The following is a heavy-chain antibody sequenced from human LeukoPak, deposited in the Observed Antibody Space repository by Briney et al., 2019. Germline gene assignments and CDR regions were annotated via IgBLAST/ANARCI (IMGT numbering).Heavy chain of an antibody. Sequence: GGSLRLSCAASGFTFSEYYMSWIRQAPGKGLECLSYISTTSSKTNYADSVKGRFTISRDNAKNLLYLQMNSLRAEDTAIYYCARDWAPSNEMCFAPWGQGTLVTVSS. CDR1: GFTFSEYY. CDR3: ARDWAPSNEMCFAP. CDR2: ISTTSSKT. J-gene: IGHJ5*02. D-gene: IGHD1-1*01. V-gene: IGHV3-11*06.